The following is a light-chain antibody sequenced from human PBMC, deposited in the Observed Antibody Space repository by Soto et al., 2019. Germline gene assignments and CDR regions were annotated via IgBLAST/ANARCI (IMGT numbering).Light chain of an antibody. CDR1: QSVSNF. J-gene: IGKJ5*01. CDR2: DAS. CDR3: QQRANWPLTT. Sequence: EIVLTQSPATLSLSPGERATLSCRASQSVSNFLAWYQQKPGQAPRLLIYDASNRATGIPARFSGSGSGTDFTLTIRSLKPEDFAIYYCQQRANWPLTTFGHGTRLEIK. V-gene: IGKV3-11*01.